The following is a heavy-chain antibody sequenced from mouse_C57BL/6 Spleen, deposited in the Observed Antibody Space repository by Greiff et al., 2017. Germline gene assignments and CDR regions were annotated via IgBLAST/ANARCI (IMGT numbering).Heavy chain of an antibody. Sequence: QVQLQQSGAELVKPGASVKISCKASGYAFSSYWMNWVKQRPGKGLEWIGQIYPGDGDTNYNGKFKGKATLTADKSSSTAYMQLSSLTSEDAAVYFCAREAGTSYFDYWGQGTTLTVSS. J-gene: IGHJ2*01. D-gene: IGHD4-1*01. CDR2: IYPGDGDT. CDR1: GYAFSSYW. V-gene: IGHV1-80*01. CDR3: AREAGTSYFDY.